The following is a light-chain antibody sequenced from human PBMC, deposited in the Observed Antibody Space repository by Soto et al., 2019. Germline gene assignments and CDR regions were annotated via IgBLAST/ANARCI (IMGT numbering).Light chain of an antibody. CDR3: QQCNNWPYA. CDR2: DSS. Sequence: EVVMTQSPATLSLSPGERATLSCRASHSVSTNFVLYQQKPGQAPRLLIDDSSTRATGIPARFSGSGSGTEFIFAIRSLQSVDFALYYCQQCNNWPYAFGHGTKLELK. V-gene: IGKV3-15*01. J-gene: IGKJ2*01. CDR1: HSVSTN.